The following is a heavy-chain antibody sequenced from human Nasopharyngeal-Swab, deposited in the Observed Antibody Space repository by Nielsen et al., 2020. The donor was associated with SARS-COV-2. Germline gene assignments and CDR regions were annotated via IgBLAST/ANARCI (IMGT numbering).Heavy chain of an antibody. CDR3: ASPQGSSGHYYMDV. Sequence: CIRHAPGKGLEWIGSIYYSGSTYYNPSLKSRVTISVDTSKNQFSLKLSSVTAADTAVYYCASPQGSSGHYYMDVWGKGTTVTVSS. J-gene: IGHJ6*03. D-gene: IGHD3-22*01. CDR2: IYYSGST. V-gene: IGHV4-39*07.